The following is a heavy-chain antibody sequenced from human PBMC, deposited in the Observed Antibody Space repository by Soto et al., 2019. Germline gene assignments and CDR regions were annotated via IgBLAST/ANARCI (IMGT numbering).Heavy chain of an antibody. CDR3: AREHLWFGELTHYGMDV. V-gene: IGHV1-46*01. CDR2: INPSGGST. D-gene: IGHD3-10*01. Sequence: ASVKVSCKASGYTFTSYYMHWVRQAPGQGLEWMGIINPSGGSTSYAQKFQGRVTMTRDTSTNTVYMELSSLRSEDTAVYYCAREHLWFGELTHYGMDVWGQGTTVTVSS. CDR1: GYTFTSYY. J-gene: IGHJ6*02.